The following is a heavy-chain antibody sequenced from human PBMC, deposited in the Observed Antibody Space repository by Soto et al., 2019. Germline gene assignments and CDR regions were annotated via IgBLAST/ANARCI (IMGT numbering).Heavy chain of an antibody. CDR1: GGSISSGGYY. CDR2: IYYSGST. J-gene: IGHJ4*02. V-gene: IGHV4-31*03. CDR3: AAGDYTNRGTSFDY. D-gene: IGHD4-4*01. Sequence: QVQLQESGPGLVKPSQTLSLTCTVSGGSISSGGYYWSWIRQHPGKGLERIGCIYYSGSTYYTPSLKSRVTISVDTSKNQFALKLSSVTAADTAVYYCAAGDYTNRGTSFDYWGQGTLVTVS.